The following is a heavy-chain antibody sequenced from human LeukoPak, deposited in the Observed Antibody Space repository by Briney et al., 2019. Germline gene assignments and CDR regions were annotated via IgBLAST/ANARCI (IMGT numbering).Heavy chain of an antibody. J-gene: IGHJ4*02. Sequence: SETLSLTCTVSGGSISSSNYYWGWIRQPPGKGLEWIGSIYYSGSTNYNPSLKSRVTISVDTSKNQFSLKLSSVTAADTAVYYCASWSGWSIDYWGQGTLVTVSS. D-gene: IGHD6-19*01. V-gene: IGHV4-39*07. CDR2: IYYSGST. CDR3: ASWSGWSIDY. CDR1: GGSISSSNYY.